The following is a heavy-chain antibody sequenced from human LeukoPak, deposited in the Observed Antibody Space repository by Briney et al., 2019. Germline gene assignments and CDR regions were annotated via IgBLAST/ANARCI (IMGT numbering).Heavy chain of an antibody. J-gene: IGHJ6*02. V-gene: IGHV3-33*01. Sequence: GGFLRLSCAASGFTFRSHGMQWVRQAPGKGLEWVAVIWYDGSKKYYADSVKGRFTISRDNSKNTLDLQMSSLRAEDTAEYYCARSNTVTSNYYYGMDVWGQRTTVTVSS. CDR1: GFTFRSHG. CDR2: IWYDGSKK. CDR3: ARSNTVTSNYYYGMDV. D-gene: IGHD4-17*01.